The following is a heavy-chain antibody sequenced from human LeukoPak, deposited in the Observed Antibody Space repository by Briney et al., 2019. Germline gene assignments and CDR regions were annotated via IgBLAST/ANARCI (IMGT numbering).Heavy chain of an antibody. J-gene: IGHJ5*02. CDR3: AKAFPLSGSGSPYVSNWFDP. CDR1: GFTFSTYG. Sequence: GGSLRLSCAASGFTFSTYGMHWVRQAPGKGLEWVAIIWHDGDRKYYGDSVKGRFTISRDNSKNMLYLEMNSLRADDTAVYYCAKAFPLSGSGSPYVSNWFDPWGQGTLVTVSS. V-gene: IGHV3-33*06. CDR2: IWHDGDRK. D-gene: IGHD3-10*01.